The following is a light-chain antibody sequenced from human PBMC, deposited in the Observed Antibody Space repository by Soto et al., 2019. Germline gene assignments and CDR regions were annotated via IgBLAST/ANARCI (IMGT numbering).Light chain of an antibody. CDR3: QHYNSYPWT. CDR1: QSISSW. V-gene: IGKV1-5*03. CDR2: KAS. Sequence: DIQMTQYPSILSASVGDRVNITCRASQSISSWLAWYQQKPGKAPNLLIHKASHLESGVPSRFSGSGSGTEFTLTSSSLQPGDYATYYCQHYNSYPWTFGQGTKVDIK. J-gene: IGKJ1*01.